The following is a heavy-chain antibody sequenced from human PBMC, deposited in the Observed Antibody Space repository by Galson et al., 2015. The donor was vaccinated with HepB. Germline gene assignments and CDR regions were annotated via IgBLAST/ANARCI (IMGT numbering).Heavy chain of an antibody. J-gene: IGHJ4*02. V-gene: IGHV1-3*01. CDR2: VNGGNGNT. D-gene: IGHD3-22*01. CDR3: ARHKYYFDNVGSFSFFDI. Sequence: SVRVSCKASGFTFTSLAIHWVRQAPGQGLEWMGWVNGGNGNTKYSQIFQGRLTITRDTSASTVYMELSSLRSEDTAVYFCARHKYYFDNVGSFSFFDIWGQGTLITVSS. CDR1: GFTFTSLA.